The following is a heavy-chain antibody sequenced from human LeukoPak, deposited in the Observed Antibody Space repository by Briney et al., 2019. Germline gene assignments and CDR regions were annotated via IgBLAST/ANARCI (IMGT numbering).Heavy chain of an antibody. J-gene: IGHJ3*02. Sequence: GGSLRLSCAASGITFSSYWMSWVRQAPGKGLEWVANIKQDGSEKYYVDSVKGRFTISRDNAKNSLYLQMNSLRAEDTAVYYCAGRTWLTDAFDIWGQGTMVTVSS. V-gene: IGHV3-7*01. CDR2: IKQDGSEK. D-gene: IGHD5-12*01. CDR1: GITFSSYW. CDR3: AGRTWLTDAFDI.